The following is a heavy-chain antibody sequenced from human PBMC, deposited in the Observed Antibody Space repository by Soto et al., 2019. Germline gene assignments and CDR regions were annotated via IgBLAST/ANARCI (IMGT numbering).Heavy chain of an antibody. CDR2: ISGSGGST. Sequence: EVQLLESGGGLVQPGGSLRLSCAASGFTFSSYAMRWVRQAPVKGLEWVSAISGSGGSTYYADSVKGRFTISRDNSKNTLYLQRNSLRAEDTAVYYCARRCSGSYSDYGGQGTLVTVSS. V-gene: IGHV3-23*01. D-gene: IGHD1-26*01. J-gene: IGHJ4*02. CDR1: GFTFSSYA. CDR3: ARRCSGSYSDY.